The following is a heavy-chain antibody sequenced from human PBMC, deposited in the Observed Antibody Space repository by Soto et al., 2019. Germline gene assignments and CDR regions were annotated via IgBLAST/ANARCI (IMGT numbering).Heavy chain of an antibody. Sequence: EVQLVESGGGLIQPGGSLRLSCAASGFTVSSNYMSWVRQAPGKGLEWVSVIYSGGSTYYADSVKGRFTISRDNSNNTPYLQMNSLRAEDTAVYYCARASRTASSVGAIDIWGQGTMVTVSS. D-gene: IGHD2-2*01. CDR1: GFTVSSNY. J-gene: IGHJ3*02. CDR3: ARASRTASSVGAIDI. V-gene: IGHV3-53*01. CDR2: IYSGGST.